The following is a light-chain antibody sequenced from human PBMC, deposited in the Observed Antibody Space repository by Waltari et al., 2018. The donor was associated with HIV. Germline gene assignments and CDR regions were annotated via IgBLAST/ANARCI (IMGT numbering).Light chain of an antibody. CDR2: DAS. CDR1: QSVRSK. Sequence: EIEMTQSPATLSVSPGERATLSCRSSQSVRSKLAWYQQKPGQAPRLLIYDASTRATGIPARFSGSGSGTEFNLTISSLQSADFAVYYCQQYHNWPPVTFGGGTKVEIK. V-gene: IGKV3-15*01. CDR3: QQYHNWPPVT. J-gene: IGKJ4*01.